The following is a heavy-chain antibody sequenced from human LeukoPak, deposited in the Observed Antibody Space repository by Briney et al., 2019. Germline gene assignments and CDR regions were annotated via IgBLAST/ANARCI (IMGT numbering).Heavy chain of an antibody. J-gene: IGHJ4*02. D-gene: IGHD5-12*01. CDR2: ISSSSSYI. CDR3: ASQDRGGYDGPVDY. CDR1: GGSFSGYY. V-gene: IGHV3-21*01. Sequence: ETLSLTCAVYGGSFSGYYWSWIRQSPGKGLEWVSSISSSSSYIYYADSVKGRFTISRDNAKNSLYLQMNSLRAEDTAVYYCASQDRGGYDGPVDYWGQGTLVTVSS.